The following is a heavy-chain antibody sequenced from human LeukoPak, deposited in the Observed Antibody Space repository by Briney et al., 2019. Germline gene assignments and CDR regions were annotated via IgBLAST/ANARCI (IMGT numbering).Heavy chain of an antibody. J-gene: IGHJ4*02. CDR1: GGSISSYY. Sequence: WEPLSLTCSVSGGSISSYYWSWIRQPPGKGLEWIGYIYYSGSTNYNPSLKSRVTISVDTSKNQFSLKLSSVTAADPALYYCARFGTLWQQQLELEYWGQGTLVTVSS. D-gene: IGHD6-13*01. CDR3: ARFGTLWQQQLELEY. CDR2: IYYSGST. V-gene: IGHV4-59*01.